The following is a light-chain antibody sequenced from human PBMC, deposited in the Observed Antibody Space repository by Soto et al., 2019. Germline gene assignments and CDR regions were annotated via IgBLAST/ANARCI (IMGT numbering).Light chain of an antibody. CDR2: DAS. J-gene: IGKJ3*01. V-gene: IGKV3-11*01. Sequence: EIVLTQSPATLSLSPGERATLSCMASQSVSSYVAWYQQKPGQAPRLLISDASHRATGNPARFSGSGSGTDFTLTISSLEPEDFEVYYCQQRSHWPFTFGPGTKVDI. CDR1: QSVSSY. CDR3: QQRSHWPFT.